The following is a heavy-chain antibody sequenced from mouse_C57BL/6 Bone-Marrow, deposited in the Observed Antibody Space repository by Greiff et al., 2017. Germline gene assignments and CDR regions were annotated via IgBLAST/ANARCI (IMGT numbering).Heavy chain of an antibody. CDR1: GFTFRDYY. Sequence: EVMLVEPGGGLVQPGGSLILSCAASGFTFRDYYLYWVRPTPEKRLEWVAYFRNGGGSTYYPDTVKGRFTFSSDNAKNTQYLQMSRLKAEDTAMYCCARHRGLYWGQGTTVTVSS. J-gene: IGHJ4*01. CDR2: FRNGGGST. D-gene: IGHD3-3*01. V-gene: IGHV5-12*01. CDR3: ARHRGLY.